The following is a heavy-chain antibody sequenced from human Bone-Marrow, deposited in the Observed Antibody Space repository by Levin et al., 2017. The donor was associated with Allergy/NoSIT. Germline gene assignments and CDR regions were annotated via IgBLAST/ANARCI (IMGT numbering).Heavy chain of an antibody. Sequence: SQTLSLTCRVSGGSMNYPYWSWIRQSPGKGLEWIGEIYYIGDTSYNPSLKSRVTISVDTSKSQFSLRLSSVTAADTAVYYCARSYGPGYGLDVWGPGTTVTVSS. D-gene: IGHD3-10*01. J-gene: IGHJ6*02. CDR2: IYYIGDT. V-gene: IGHV4-59*11. CDR3: ARSYGPGYGLDV. CDR1: GGSMNYPY.